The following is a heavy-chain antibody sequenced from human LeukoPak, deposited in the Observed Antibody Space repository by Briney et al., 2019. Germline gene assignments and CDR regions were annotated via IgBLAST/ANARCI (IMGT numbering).Heavy chain of an antibody. V-gene: IGHV3-21*01. CDR3: ARALGVGATRRYFDY. D-gene: IGHD1-26*01. CDR2: ISSSSSYI. Sequence: PGGSLRLSCAASGFTFSSYSMNWVRQAPGKGLEWVSSISSSSSYIYYADSVKGRFTISRDNAKNSLYLQMNSLRAEDTAVYYCARALGVGATRRYFDYWGQGTLVTVSS. CDR1: GFTFSSYS. J-gene: IGHJ4*02.